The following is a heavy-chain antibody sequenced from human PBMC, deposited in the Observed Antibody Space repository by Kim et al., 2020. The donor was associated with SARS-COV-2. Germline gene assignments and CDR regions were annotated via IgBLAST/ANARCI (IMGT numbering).Heavy chain of an antibody. Sequence: SETLSLTCAVYGGSFSGYYWSWIRQPPGKGLEWIGEINHSGSTNYNPSLKSRVTISVDTSKNQFSLKLSSVTAADTAVYYCARAWGSGWYKDYWGQGTLVTVSS. D-gene: IGHD6-19*01. CDR1: GGSFSGYY. CDR3: ARAWGSGWYKDY. CDR2: INHSGST. J-gene: IGHJ4*02. V-gene: IGHV4-34*01.